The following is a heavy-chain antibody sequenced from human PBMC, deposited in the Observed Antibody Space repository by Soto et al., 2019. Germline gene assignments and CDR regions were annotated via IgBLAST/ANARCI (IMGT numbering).Heavy chain of an antibody. Sequence: PSETLSLTCTVSGGSISTYHWSWIRQSPGKGLEWIGYIDYTEDPRYNASLNSRVTLSIDTSKNQFSLRLTSVTAADTAVYYCARHIRVCSGDNCWSEQFFQPWGQGTLVTVSS. CDR3: ARHIRVCSGDNCWSEQFFQP. CDR1: GGSISTYH. V-gene: IGHV4-59*08. D-gene: IGHD2-15*01. J-gene: IGHJ1*01. CDR2: IDYTEDP.